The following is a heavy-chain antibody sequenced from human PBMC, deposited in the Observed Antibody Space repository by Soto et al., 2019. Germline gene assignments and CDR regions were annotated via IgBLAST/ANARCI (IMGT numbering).Heavy chain of an antibody. CDR2: IYHSGST. Sequence: SETLSLTCAVSGGSISSGGYSWSWIRQPPGKGLEWIGYIYHSGSTYYNPSLKSRVTISVDRSKDQFSLKLSSVTAADTAVYYCARDHGSGWSDFDIWGQGTMVIGSS. V-gene: IGHV4-30-2*01. CDR1: GGSISSGGYS. J-gene: IGHJ3*02. CDR3: ARDHGSGWSDFDI. D-gene: IGHD3-10*01.